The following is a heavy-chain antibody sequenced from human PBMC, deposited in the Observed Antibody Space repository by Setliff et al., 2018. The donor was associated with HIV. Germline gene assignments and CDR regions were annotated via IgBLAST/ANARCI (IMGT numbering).Heavy chain of an antibody. Sequence: SETLSLTCAVYGGPLSGHYWSWIRQPPGQGLEWIGETSHSGKTNYNPSLKSRVTISVDTSKKQFSLKLTSVTAADTAVYYCVTSSSWSSRLNFWGPGMLVTVSS. D-gene: IGHD2-2*01. CDR1: GGPLSGHY. CDR2: TSHSGKT. CDR3: VTSSSWSSRLNF. V-gene: IGHV4-34*01. J-gene: IGHJ4*02.